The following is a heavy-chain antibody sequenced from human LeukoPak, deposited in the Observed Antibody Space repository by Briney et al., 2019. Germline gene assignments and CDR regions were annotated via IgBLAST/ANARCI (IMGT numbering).Heavy chain of an antibody. Sequence: PGGSLRLSRAASGFIFSDHYMDWVRQAPGKGLEWVGRTKNRANRFTTEYAASVKGRFTISRDDSKNSLYLQMNSLKTEDTAVYYCVVSYVIIYNYWGQGTLVTVSS. CDR3: VVSYVIIYNY. D-gene: IGHD3-22*01. CDR2: TKNRANRFTT. V-gene: IGHV3-72*01. J-gene: IGHJ4*02. CDR1: GFIFSDHY.